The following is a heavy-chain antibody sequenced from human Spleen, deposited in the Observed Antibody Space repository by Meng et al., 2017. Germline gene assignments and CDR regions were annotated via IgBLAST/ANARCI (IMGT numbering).Heavy chain of an antibody. D-gene: IGHD4-11*01. CDR1: GGSFSDYY. Sequence: QPQQWGAGLLKPSVTLSLTCFVSGGSFSDYYWSWIRQPPGKGLEWIGEINHSGSTNYNPSLESRATISVDTSQNNLSLKLSSVTAADSAVYYCARGSTTMAHDFDYWGQGTLVTVSS. CDR2: INHSGST. CDR3: ARGSTTMAHDFDY. V-gene: IGHV4-34*01. J-gene: IGHJ4*02.